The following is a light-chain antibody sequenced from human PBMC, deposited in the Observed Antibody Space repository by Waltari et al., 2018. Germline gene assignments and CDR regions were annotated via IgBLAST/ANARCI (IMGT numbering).Light chain of an antibody. V-gene: IGLV3-25*03. J-gene: IGLJ2*01. CDR3: QSADSSGTYVV. CDR2: KDS. CDR1: ALPKKY. Sequence: SYELTQPTSASVSPGQTARITCSGDALPKKYASWYQQKPGQAPVLVIYKDSERPSGIPERFSGSSSGTTVTLTISGVQAEDEADYYCQSADSSGTYVVFGGGTKLTVL.